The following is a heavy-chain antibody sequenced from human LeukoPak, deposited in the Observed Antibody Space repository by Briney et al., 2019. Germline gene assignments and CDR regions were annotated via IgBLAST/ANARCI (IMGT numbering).Heavy chain of an antibody. CDR2: IKQDGSEK. CDR3: ATGATRLFDP. CDR1: GFTFSSYA. Sequence: GGSLRLSCAASGFTFSSYAMHWVRQAPGKGLEWVANIKQDGSEKNYVDSVKGRFTISRDNAENSLYLEMNSLRAEDTAVYYCATGATRLFDPWGQGTLVTVSS. J-gene: IGHJ5*02. V-gene: IGHV3-7*01.